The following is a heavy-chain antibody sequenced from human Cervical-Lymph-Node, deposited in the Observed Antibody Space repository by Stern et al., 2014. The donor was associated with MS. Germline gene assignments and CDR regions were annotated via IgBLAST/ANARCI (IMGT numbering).Heavy chain of an antibody. CDR3: ARQPDYSDFLDF. Sequence: QLVQSGAEVKKPGASMTISCKTSGYNFIDHAIHWVRQAPGQRLEWMGWINGGPGTTKYSQKCQGRVSFTRDKAASAAYMDLSSLSPDDTAVYYCARQPDYSDFLDFWGQGTLVTVSS. J-gene: IGHJ4*02. CDR2: INGGPGTT. D-gene: IGHD4-11*01. CDR1: GYNFIDHA. V-gene: IGHV1-3*01.